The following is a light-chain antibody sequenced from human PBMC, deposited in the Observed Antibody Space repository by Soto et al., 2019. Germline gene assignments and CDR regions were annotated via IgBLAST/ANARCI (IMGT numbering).Light chain of an antibody. CDR3: QQRSNWPWT. CDR2: DAS. Sequence: EFVFTQSPGTLSLSPGERATLSCRASQTVRNNYLAWYQQKPGQAPRLLIYDASSRATGIPDRFSGSGSGTDFTLTISSLEPEDFAVYYCQQRSNWPWTFGQGTKVDIK. CDR1: QTVRNNY. J-gene: IGKJ1*01. V-gene: IGKV3D-20*02.